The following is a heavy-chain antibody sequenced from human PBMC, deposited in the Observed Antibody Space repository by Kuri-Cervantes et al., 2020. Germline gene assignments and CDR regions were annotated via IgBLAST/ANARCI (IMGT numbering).Heavy chain of an antibody. Sequence: ETLSLTCAASGFTFSSYAMSWVRQAPGKGLEWVANIKEDGSEKYYVDSVKGRFTISRDNAKNSLYLQMNSLRAEETAVYYCARGIYDGANLFFDFWGQGTLVTVSS. CDR1: GFTFSSYA. CDR2: IKEDGSEK. V-gene: IGHV3-7*01. D-gene: IGHD3-16*01. J-gene: IGHJ4*02. CDR3: ARGIYDGANLFFDF.